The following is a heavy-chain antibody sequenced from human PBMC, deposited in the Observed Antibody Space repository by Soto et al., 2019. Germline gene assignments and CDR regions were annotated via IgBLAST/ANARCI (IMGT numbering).Heavy chain of an antibody. CDR2: ISSSGSTI. CDR3: AREGRDLFANYYDSSGYPGYYGMDV. Sequence: PGGSLRLSCAASGFTFSDYYMSWIRQAPGKGLEWVSYISSSGSTIYYADSVKGRFTISRDNAKNSLYLQMNSLRAEDTAVYYCAREGRDLFANYYDSSGYPGYYGMDVWGQGTTVTVSS. D-gene: IGHD3-22*01. V-gene: IGHV3-11*01. CDR1: GFTFSDYY. J-gene: IGHJ6*02.